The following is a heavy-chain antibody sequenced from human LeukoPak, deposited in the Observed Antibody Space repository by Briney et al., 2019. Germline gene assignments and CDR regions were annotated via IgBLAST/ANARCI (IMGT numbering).Heavy chain of an antibody. CDR2: IYHSGST. CDR1: GYSISSGYY. CDR3: ARGRITMIRGIIISGYFDY. Sequence: SETLSLTCTVSGYSISSGYYWGWIRQPPGKGLEWIGSIYHSGSTYYNPSLKSRVNMSADTSKNQFSLKLTSVTAADTAVYYCARGRITMIRGIIISGYFDYWGQGALVTVSS. D-gene: IGHD3-10*01. V-gene: IGHV4-38-2*02. J-gene: IGHJ4*02.